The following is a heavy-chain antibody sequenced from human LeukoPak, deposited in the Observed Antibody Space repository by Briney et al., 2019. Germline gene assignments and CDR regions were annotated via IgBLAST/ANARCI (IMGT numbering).Heavy chain of an antibody. CDR2: IGSSGGGI. Sequence: GGSLRLSCAASGFTFSSYTMYWVRHPPGKRLEWVSIIGSSGGGIHYADSVKGRFTISRDNSRNALYLQMNSLRVEDTAVYYCAIDPNWGTHSWGQGVLVTVSS. D-gene: IGHD7-27*01. J-gene: IGHJ4*02. CDR1: GFTFSSYT. V-gene: IGHV3-23*01. CDR3: AIDPNWGTHS.